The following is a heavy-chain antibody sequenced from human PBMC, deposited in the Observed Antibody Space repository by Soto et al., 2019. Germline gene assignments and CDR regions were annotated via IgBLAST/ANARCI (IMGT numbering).Heavy chain of an antibody. CDR1: ADSITAGGHY. V-gene: IGHV4-31*03. CDR3: AAPTDTYWNFSI. J-gene: IGHJ2*01. Sequence: TLSLTCTVSADSITAGGHYWAWARQHPETGLEWLGYIHYSGTTDFNPSLKSRLTFSVDTSKNQFSLSLSSVTAADTGIYYCAAPTDTYWNFSICRRGPLATASS. CDR2: IHYSGTT. D-gene: IGHD2-21*02.